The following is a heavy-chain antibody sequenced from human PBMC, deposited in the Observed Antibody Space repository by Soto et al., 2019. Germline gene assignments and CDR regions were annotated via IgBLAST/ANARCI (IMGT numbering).Heavy chain of an antibody. J-gene: IGHJ4*02. CDR3: ARDLGAGTDF. Sequence: QVQLQESGPGLVKPSGTLSLTCAVSGDSISSSNWWSWVRQAPGNGLEWIGEIYHSGATTYNPSLESRATISVDPSKNHFSLKLTSVTAADTAVYFCARDLGAGTDFWGRGTLVTVAS. D-gene: IGHD1-1*01. CDR2: IYHSGAT. V-gene: IGHV4-4*02. CDR1: GDSISSSNW.